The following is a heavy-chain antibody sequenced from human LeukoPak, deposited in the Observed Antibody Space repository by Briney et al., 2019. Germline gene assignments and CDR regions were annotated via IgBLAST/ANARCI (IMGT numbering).Heavy chain of an antibody. D-gene: IGHD6-13*01. CDR2: ISNTGSPI. Sequence: GGSLRLSCAASGFTFSTYSMNWVRQAPGKGLEWVSYISNTGSPIYYADSVKGRFSISRDNARNSLYLQMNSLRAEDTAVYYCTRTVYSTTWERWFDPWGQGTLVTVSS. CDR3: TRTVYSTTWERWFDP. V-gene: IGHV3-48*04. CDR1: GFTFSTYS. J-gene: IGHJ5*02.